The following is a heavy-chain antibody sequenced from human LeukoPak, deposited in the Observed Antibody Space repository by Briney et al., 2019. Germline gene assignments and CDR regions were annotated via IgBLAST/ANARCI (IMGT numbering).Heavy chain of an antibody. CDR2: INSDGRST. CDR3: ARSAYPGNSVIED. CDR1: GITFSSYW. D-gene: IGHD4-23*01. V-gene: IGHV3-74*01. Sequence: GGSLRLSCAGSGITFSSYWMHWVRQAPGKGLVWVSRINSDGRSTNYADSVKGRFTISRDNAKNTLYLQMNSLRAEDSAVYYCARSAYPGNSVIEDWGRGTLVTVSS. J-gene: IGHJ4*02.